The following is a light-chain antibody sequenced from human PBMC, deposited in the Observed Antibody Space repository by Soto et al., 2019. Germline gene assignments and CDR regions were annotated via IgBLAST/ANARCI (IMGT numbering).Light chain of an antibody. CDR1: QSISTW. Sequence: DIQMTQSPSTLSASVGDRVTITCRASQSISTWLAWYQQKPGKAPKLLIYKASSLEIGVPSRFYGSGSGTEFTLTITRLQPDDFATYYCQQYNNSLWTFGRGTKVEIK. V-gene: IGKV1-5*03. J-gene: IGKJ1*01. CDR2: KAS. CDR3: QQYNNSLWT.